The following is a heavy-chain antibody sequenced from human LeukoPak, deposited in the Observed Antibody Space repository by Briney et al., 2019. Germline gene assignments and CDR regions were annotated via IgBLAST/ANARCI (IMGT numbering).Heavy chain of an antibody. Sequence: SETLSLTCTVSGGSISSSSYYWGWIRQPPGKGLEWIGSIYYSGSTYYNPSLKSRVTISVDTSKNQFSLKLSSVTAADTAVYYCARVAGDYYGSGTTDGAFDIWGQGTMVTVSS. V-gene: IGHV4-39*07. CDR2: IYYSGST. D-gene: IGHD3-10*01. CDR3: ARVAGDYYGSGTTDGAFDI. CDR1: GGSISSSSYY. J-gene: IGHJ3*02.